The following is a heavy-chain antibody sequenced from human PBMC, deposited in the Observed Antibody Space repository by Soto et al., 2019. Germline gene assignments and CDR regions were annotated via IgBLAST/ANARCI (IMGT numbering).Heavy chain of an antibody. CDR3: ARISPVQSNAFDI. J-gene: IGHJ3*02. D-gene: IGHD1-1*01. V-gene: IGHV5-51*01. CDR2: IFPGDSDT. Sequence: GESLKISCKGSGYTFSSHWIAWVRQTPGKGLEWMGMIFPGDSDTRHSPSFQGQVTFSADKSINTAYLQWNSLKASDTALYYCARISPVQSNAFDIWGQGTMVTVS. CDR1: GYTFSSHW.